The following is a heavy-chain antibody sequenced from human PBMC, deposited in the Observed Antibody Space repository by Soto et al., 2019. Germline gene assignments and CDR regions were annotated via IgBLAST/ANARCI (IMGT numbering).Heavy chain of an antibody. J-gene: IGHJ6*02. CDR2: IIPIFGTA. D-gene: IGHD1-1*01. CDR1: GGTFSSYA. Sequence: QVQLVQSGAEVKKPGSSVKVSCKASGGTFSSYAISWVRQAPGQGLEWMGGIIPIFGTANYAQKFQGRVTITADKSTSTAYMELSSLRSEDTAVYYCARPRTDNWNDPWSDYYYGMDVWGQGTTVTVSS. CDR3: ARPRTDNWNDPWSDYYYGMDV. V-gene: IGHV1-69*06.